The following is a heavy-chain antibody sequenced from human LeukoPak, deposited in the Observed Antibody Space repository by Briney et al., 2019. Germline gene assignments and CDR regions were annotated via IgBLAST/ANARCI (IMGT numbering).Heavy chain of an antibody. D-gene: IGHD3-10*01. CDR2: IYYSGST. V-gene: IGHV4-59*01. J-gene: IGHJ4*02. Sequence: SETVSLTCTVSGGSISSYYWSWIRQPPGKGLEWIGYIYYSGSTNYNPSLKSRVTISVDTSKNQFSLKLSSVTAADTAVYYCASTTYGEYGDYFDYWGQGTLVTVSS. CDR3: ASTTYGEYGDYFDY. CDR1: GGSISSYY.